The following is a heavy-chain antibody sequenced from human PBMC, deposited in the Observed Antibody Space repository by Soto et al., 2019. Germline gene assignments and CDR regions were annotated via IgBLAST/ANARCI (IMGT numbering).Heavy chain of an antibody. Sequence: TGGSLRLSCAASGFTFSDYYMSWIRQAPGKGLEWVSYISSSSSYTNYADSVKGRFTISRDNAKNSLYLQMNSLRAEDTAVYYCAREILGYYDFWSGYSLGAYGMDVWGQGTTVTVSS. V-gene: IGHV3-11*06. D-gene: IGHD3-3*01. CDR3: AREILGYYDFWSGYSLGAYGMDV. CDR1: GFTFSDYY. J-gene: IGHJ6*02. CDR2: ISSSSSYT.